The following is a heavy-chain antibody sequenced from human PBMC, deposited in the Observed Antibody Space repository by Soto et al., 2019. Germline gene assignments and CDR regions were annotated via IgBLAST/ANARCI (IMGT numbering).Heavy chain of an antibody. J-gene: IGHJ6*03. CDR1: GVTVISNH. D-gene: IGHD4-4*01. CDR2: IYIFFIT. V-gene: IGHV3-66*01. Sequence: PGGSLRLSCGASGVTVISNHISWVRQAPLKVLWLFSVIYIFFITYYSDSVKGRFTISRDNLNNTLYLQMNSLRAYYTSIYFCARGLDSNYWRMDVWGKGTTVTVSS. CDR3: ARGLDSNYWRMDV.